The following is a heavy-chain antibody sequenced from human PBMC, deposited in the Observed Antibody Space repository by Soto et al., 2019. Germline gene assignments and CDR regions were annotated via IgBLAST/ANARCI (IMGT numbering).Heavy chain of an antibody. CDR3: AADATAWQQMVPSDY. CDR1: GFTFTSSA. V-gene: IGHV1-58*01. Sequence: SVKVSCKASGFTFTSSAFQWVRQARGQRLEWIGWIAVGSGYTNYAQRFQDRVTLTRDMSTATTYMELSRLTSEDTAIYYCAADATAWQQMVPSDYWGQGTLVTVPQ. D-gene: IGHD2-8*01. J-gene: IGHJ4*02. CDR2: IAVGSGYT.